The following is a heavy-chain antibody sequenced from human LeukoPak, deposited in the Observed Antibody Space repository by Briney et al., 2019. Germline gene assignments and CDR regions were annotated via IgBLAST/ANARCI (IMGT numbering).Heavy chain of an antibody. CDR1: GFTFSNYG. CDR3: ARDPSGYSSSTENYYYYYGMDV. CDR2: ISYDGSNK. V-gene: IGHV3-30*03. J-gene: IGHJ6*02. Sequence: PGGSLRLSCAASGFTFSNYGMHWVRQAPGKGLEWVAVISYDGSNKYYADSVKGRFTISRDNSKNTLYLQMNSLRAEDTAVYYCARDPSGYSSSTENYYYYYGMDVWGQGTTVTVSS. D-gene: IGHD6-13*01.